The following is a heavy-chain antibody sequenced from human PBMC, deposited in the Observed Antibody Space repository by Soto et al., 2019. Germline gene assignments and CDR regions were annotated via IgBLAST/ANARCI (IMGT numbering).Heavy chain of an antibody. V-gene: IGHV3-30*18. CDR2: ISYDGSNK. D-gene: IGHD1-7*01. CDR3: ANGITGTLHY. CDR1: GFTFSSYG. Sequence: QVQLVESGGGVVQPGRSLRLSCAASGFTFSSYGMHWVRQAPGKGLEWVAVISYDGSNKYYADSVKGRFTISRDNSKNTLYLQMNSLRAEDTAVYYCANGITGTLHYWGQGPLVTVSS. J-gene: IGHJ4*02.